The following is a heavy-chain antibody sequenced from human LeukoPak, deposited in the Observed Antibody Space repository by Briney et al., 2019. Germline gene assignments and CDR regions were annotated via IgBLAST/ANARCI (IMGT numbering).Heavy chain of an antibody. CDR1: GYSFTTYW. CDR3: ARRFDTSGFFQN. V-gene: IGHV5-51*01. Sequence: GESLKISCKGSGYSFTTYWIGWVRQMPGKGLEWMGIIHPGNSDIRYSPSFQGQVTISADKSISTAYLQWSSLKASDTAMYYCARRFDTSGFFQNWGQGTLVTVSS. J-gene: IGHJ1*01. D-gene: IGHD3-22*01. CDR2: IHPGNSDI.